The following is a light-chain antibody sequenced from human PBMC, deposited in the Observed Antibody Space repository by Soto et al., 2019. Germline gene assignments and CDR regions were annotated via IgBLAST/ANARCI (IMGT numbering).Light chain of an antibody. J-gene: IGLJ1*01. CDR1: SSDVGGYNY. CDR2: DVS. CDR3: SSYTSSSTLLYV. Sequence: QSALTQPASVSGSPGQSITISCTGTSSDVGGYNYVSWYQQHPGKAPKLMIYDVSNRPSGFSNRFSGSKSGNTASLTISGLKAEDEVDYYCSSYTSSSTLLYVFGTGTKVTVL. V-gene: IGLV2-14*01.